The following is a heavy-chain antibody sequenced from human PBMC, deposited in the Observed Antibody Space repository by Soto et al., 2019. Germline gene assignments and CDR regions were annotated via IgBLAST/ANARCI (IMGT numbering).Heavy chain of an antibody. D-gene: IGHD3-16*01. CDR2: ISYDGSRE. CDR1: GFSFRTSG. CDR3: AKDRVESGLGEIDY. J-gene: IGHJ4*02. V-gene: IGHV3-30*18. Sequence: QVQLVASGGGVIQPGRSLRHSCAASGFSFRTSGMHWVRQAPGKGLQWVALISYDGSREYYLDSGKGRFTISRDNPKNTLYLQMERLRAEDTAVYYCAKDRVESGLGEIDYWGQGTLVSVAS.